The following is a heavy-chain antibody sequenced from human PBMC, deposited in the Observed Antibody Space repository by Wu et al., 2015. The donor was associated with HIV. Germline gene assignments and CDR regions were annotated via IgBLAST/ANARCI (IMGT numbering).Heavy chain of an antibody. D-gene: IGHD2-21*02. J-gene: IGHJ5*02. CDR1: GGTFNNHA. CDR3: AREGCGGDCPWFVH. CDR2: IIPLFDTT. Sequence: QVQLVQSGAEVKKPGSSMNVSCKASGGTFNNHAITWVRQAPGQGLEWMGRIIPLFDTTDYAQKFQGRVTITADESTSIVYMEVISLTSDDTAVYYCAREGCGGDCPWFVHWGQGTLVTVSS. V-gene: IGHV1-69*15.